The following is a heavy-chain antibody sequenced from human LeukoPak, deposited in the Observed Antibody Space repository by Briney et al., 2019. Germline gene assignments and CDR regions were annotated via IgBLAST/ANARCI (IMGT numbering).Heavy chain of an antibody. CDR2: ISASGSST. CDR3: AKGAQYDFWTGYTLEYFDV. CDR1: GFTFTSYA. D-gene: IGHD3-3*01. Sequence: PGGSLRLSCAASGFTFTSYAMNWVRQAPGKGLEWVSFISASGSSTHYADSVKGRFTISRDNSNNTLYLQINRLRAEDTAAYYCAKGAQYDFWTGYTLEYFDVWGKGTLVTVSS. V-gene: IGHV3-23*01. J-gene: IGHJ4*02.